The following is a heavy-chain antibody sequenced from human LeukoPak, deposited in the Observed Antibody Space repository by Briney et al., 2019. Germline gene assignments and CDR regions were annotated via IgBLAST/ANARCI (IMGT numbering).Heavy chain of an antibody. CDR2: ISGSGGKT. D-gene: IGHD3-10*01. V-gene: IGHV3-23*01. CDR3: ARGRVSDY. CDR1: GFTFSSYA. Sequence: PGGSLRLSCAASGFTFSSYAMNWVRQAPGKGLEWVSVISGSGGKTHYADSVKGRFTISGDNSKNTLYLQMNSLRAEDTAVYYCARGRVSDYWGQGTLVTVSS. J-gene: IGHJ4*02.